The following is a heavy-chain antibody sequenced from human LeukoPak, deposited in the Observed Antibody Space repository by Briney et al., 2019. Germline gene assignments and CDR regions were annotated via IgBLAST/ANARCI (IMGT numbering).Heavy chain of an antibody. CDR1: GYTFTGYY. Sequence: ASVKVSCKASGYTFTGYYIHWVRQAPGQGLEWMGWVNPKSGGTNYAQKFQGRVTMTRDTSISTVYVELSSLRSDDTAVYYCGRVAAAGIYPYYYNAMDVWGQGTTVTVSS. CDR3: GRVAAAGIYPYYYNAMDV. V-gene: IGHV1-2*02. D-gene: IGHD6-13*01. J-gene: IGHJ6*02. CDR2: VNPKSGGT.